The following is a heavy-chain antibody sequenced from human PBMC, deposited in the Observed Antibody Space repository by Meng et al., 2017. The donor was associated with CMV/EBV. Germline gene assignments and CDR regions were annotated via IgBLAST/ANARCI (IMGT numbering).Heavy chain of an antibody. CDR1: GFTFSSYA. CDR3: AKGYQVLLYGAG. J-gene: IGHJ4*02. CDR2: ISYDGSNK. Sequence: GESLKISCAASGFTFSSYAMHWVRQAPGKGLEWVAVISYDGSNKYYADSVKGRFTISRDNSKNTLYLQMNSLSAEDTAVYYCAKGYQVLLYGAGWGRGTLVTVSS. D-gene: IGHD2/OR15-2a*01. V-gene: IGHV3-30*04.